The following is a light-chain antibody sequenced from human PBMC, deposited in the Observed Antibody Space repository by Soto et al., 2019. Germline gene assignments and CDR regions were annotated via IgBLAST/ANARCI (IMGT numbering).Light chain of an antibody. CDR3: QQRSSWPRA. V-gene: IGKV3-11*01. CDR2: DTS. CDR1: QSIDTY. Sequence: EIVLTQSPATLSLSLGERATLSCRASQSIDTYLVWYQHKPGQPPRLLIYDTSKRATGIPDRFSGSGSGTDFTLTISSLAPEDFALYYCQQRSSWPRAFGGGTKVEI. J-gene: IGKJ4*01.